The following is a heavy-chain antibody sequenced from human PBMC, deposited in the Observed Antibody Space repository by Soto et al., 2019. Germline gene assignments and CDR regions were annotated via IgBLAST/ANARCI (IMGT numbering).Heavy chain of an antibody. Sequence: EVQLVESGGGLVRPGGSPRLSCAASGFTFSSYWMHWVRQAPGKGLVWVSSISTDASSTSYADPVKGRFTISRDNAKNTLYLQMNSVRAEDTAVYYCARLPNKSPQNWGQGTLVIVSP. V-gene: IGHV3-74*01. CDR2: ISTDASST. CDR1: GFTFSSYW. J-gene: IGHJ1*01. CDR3: ARLPNKSPQN.